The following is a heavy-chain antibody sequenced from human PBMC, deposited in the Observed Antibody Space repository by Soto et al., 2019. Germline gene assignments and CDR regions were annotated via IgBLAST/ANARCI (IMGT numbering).Heavy chain of an antibody. D-gene: IGHD1-26*01. J-gene: IGHJ4*02. V-gene: IGHV6-1*01. CDR3: ARDPPDFNSGFDY. CDR1: GDSVSNNVAA. Sequence: QVQLQQSGPGLVKPSQTLSLTCAISGDSVSNNVAAWNWIRQSPSRGLEWLGRTYYRSQWHYDYATSVRSRITINPDTSKNQFSLQLNSVTPEDTAVYYCARDPPDFNSGFDYWGQGTLVTVSS. CDR2: TYYRSQWHY.